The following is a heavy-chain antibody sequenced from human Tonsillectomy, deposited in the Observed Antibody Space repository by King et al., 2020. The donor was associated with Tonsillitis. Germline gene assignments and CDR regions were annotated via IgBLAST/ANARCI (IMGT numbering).Heavy chain of an antibody. D-gene: IGHD3-3*01. CDR1: GFTFSSYA. V-gene: IGHV3-23*04. CDR3: AKGRVVSTYVFVDY. J-gene: IGHJ4*02. CDR2: ITGHGDST. Sequence: VQLVESGGGLVQPGGSLRLSCAASGFTFSSYAMNWVRQAPGKGLEWISSITGHGDSTYYADSVKGRFTISRDNSNNTLHLQMNSLRADDTAVYFCAKGRVVSTYVFVDYWGQGTLATVSS.